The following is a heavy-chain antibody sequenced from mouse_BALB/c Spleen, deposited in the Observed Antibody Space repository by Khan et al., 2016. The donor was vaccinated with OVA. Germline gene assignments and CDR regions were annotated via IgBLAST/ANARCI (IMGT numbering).Heavy chain of an antibody. V-gene: IGHV3-2*02. CDR2: ISYSGNT. CDR3: AKVYGGDFDY. J-gene: IGHJ2*01. D-gene: IGHD1-1*01. Sequence: VQLQQSGPGLVKPSQSLSLTCTVTGYSITSDYAWNWIRQFPGNKLEWMGFISYSGNTNYNPSLKSRISITRDTSKNQFFLQLNSVTTADTATYYCAKVYGGDFDYWGQGTTLTVSS. CDR1: GYSITSDYA.